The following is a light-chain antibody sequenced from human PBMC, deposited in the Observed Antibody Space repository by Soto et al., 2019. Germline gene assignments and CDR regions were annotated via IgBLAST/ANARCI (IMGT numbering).Light chain of an antibody. Sequence: QSALTQPASVSGSPGQSITISRTGTSSDVGTYNLVSWYQQNPGKAPKLMIYEGSKRPSGVSNRFSGSKSGNTASLTISGLQAEDEADYYCCSYAGSNTAVFGGGTKLTVL. V-gene: IGLV2-23*01. CDR2: EGS. CDR1: SSDVGTYNL. J-gene: IGLJ2*01. CDR3: CSYAGSNTAV.